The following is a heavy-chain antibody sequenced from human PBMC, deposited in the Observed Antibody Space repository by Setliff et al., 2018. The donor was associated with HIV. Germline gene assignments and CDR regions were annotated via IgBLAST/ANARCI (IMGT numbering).Heavy chain of an antibody. J-gene: IGHJ6*02. V-gene: IGHV5-51*01. Sequence: GESLKISCKGSGYRFTNYWIGWVRQMPGKGLEWMGIIYPGDSDTRYSPSFQGQVTISADKSISTAYLQWSSLKASDTAIYYCARHLPGNTSSGYGMDVWGQGTAVTVSS. CDR1: GYRFTNYW. D-gene: IGHD3-10*01. CDR2: IYPGDSDT. CDR3: ARHLPGNTSSGYGMDV.